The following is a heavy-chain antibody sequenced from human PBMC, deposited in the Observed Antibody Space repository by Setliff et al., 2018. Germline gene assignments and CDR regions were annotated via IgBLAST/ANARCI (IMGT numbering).Heavy chain of an antibody. Sequence: SETLSLTCTVSGGSVGNSYYYWNWIRQPAGKGLEWVGRIYTTWSTNYNPSLKSRVTISADMSKNQFSQQLSSVTATDTAVYYCARGRLLYVGDSHYVDNGGQGTLVTVSS. D-gene: IGHD4-17*01. CDR2: IYTTWST. J-gene: IGHJ4*02. CDR1: GGSVGNSYYY. CDR3: ARGRLLYVGDSHYVDN. V-gene: IGHV4-61*02.